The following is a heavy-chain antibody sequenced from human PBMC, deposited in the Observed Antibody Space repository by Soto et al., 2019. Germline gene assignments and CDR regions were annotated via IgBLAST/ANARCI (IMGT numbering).Heavy chain of an antibody. CDR1: GFTFDDYG. Sequence: GGSLRLSCAASGFTFDDYGMSWVRQAPGKGLEWVSGINWNGGSTGYADSVKGRFTISRDNAKNSLYLQMNSLRAEDTALYHCARGKQFALEPTYMDVWGKGTTVTVSS. J-gene: IGHJ6*03. CDR3: ARGKQFALEPTYMDV. V-gene: IGHV3-20*01. CDR2: INWNGGST.